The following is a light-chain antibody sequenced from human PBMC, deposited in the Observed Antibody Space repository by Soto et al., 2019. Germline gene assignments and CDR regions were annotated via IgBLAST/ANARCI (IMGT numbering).Light chain of an antibody. Sequence: QSVLTQPPSASGTPGQRVTISCSGSSSNIGSDTVNWYQQLPGTAPKLLIYNNNQRPSGVPDRFSGSQSGTSASLAISGIQSEDGADYYCASWDDSLNGVVFGGGTKLTVL. V-gene: IGLV1-44*01. CDR2: NNN. J-gene: IGLJ2*01. CDR3: ASWDDSLNGVV. CDR1: SSNIGSDT.